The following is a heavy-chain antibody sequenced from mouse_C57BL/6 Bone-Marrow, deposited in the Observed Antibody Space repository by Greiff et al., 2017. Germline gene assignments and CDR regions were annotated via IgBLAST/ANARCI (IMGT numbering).Heavy chain of an antibody. D-gene: IGHD2-3*01. CDR3: SRHEMYDGYFWFAY. Sequence: EVMVVESGGDLVKPGGSLKLSCAASGFTFSSYGMSWVRQTPDKRLEWVATISSGGSYTYYPDSVKGRFTISRDNAKNTLYLQISSLKSEDTAMYYCSRHEMYDGYFWFAYWGQGTLVTVSA. V-gene: IGHV5-6*01. J-gene: IGHJ3*01. CDR1: GFTFSSYG. CDR2: ISSGGSYT.